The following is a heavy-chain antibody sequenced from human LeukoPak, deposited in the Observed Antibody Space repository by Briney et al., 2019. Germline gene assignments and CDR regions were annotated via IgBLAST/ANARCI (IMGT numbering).Heavy chain of an antibody. Sequence: SETLSLTCTVSGDSISSGDYYWSWIRQPAGKGLEWIGRISSSGSTNYNPSLKSRVTISVDTSKNQFSLKLSSVTAADTAVYYCARADLVGARFDYWGQGTLVTVSS. J-gene: IGHJ4*02. CDR1: GDSISSGDYY. D-gene: IGHD1-26*01. V-gene: IGHV4-61*02. CDR3: ARADLVGARFDY. CDR2: ISSSGST.